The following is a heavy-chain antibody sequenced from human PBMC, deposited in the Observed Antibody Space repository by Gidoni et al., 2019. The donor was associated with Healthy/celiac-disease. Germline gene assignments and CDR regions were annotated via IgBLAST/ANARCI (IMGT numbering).Heavy chain of an antibody. Sequence: EVQLVESGGGLLQPGGSLSLSCAASGVPSCSSAMSWVRQAPGKGLEWVSAISGSGGSTYYADSVKGRFTISRDNSKNTLYLQMNSLRAEDTAVYYCAKGLSPYYDRPLGAFDIWGQGTMVTVSS. CDR1: GVPSCSSA. V-gene: IGHV3-23*04. D-gene: IGHD3-22*01. CDR3: AKGLSPYYDRPLGAFDI. J-gene: IGHJ3*02. CDR2: ISGSGGST.